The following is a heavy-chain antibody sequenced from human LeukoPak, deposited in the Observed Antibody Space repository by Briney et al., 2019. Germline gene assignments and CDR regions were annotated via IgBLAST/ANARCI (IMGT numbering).Heavy chain of an antibody. J-gene: IGHJ6*02. CDR1: GYYFTTRW. D-gene: IGHD2/OR15-2a*01. CDR2: VYPGDSET. Sequence: GESLRISCTGSGYYFTTRWLAWVRQQPGKSLEWMGTVYPGDSETKYNPAFEGQVTISGDKSINTFYLQWDSLKASDSAMYYCARAKGSIYFYGMDVWAQGTMVIVSS. V-gene: IGHV5-51*01. CDR3: ARAKGSIYFYGMDV.